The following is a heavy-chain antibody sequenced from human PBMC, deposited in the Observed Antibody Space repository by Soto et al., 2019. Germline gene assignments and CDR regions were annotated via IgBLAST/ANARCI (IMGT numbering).Heavy chain of an antibody. CDR1: GGSFSGYY. V-gene: IGHV4-34*01. Sequence: SETLSLACAVYGGSFSGYYWSWIRQPPGKGLEWIGEINHSGSTNYNPSLKSRVTISVDTSKNQFSLKLSSVTAADTAVYYCARGQSGQQLHYYYYYVDVWGKGTTVTVSS. J-gene: IGHJ6*03. CDR2: INHSGST. D-gene: IGHD6-13*01. CDR3: ARGQSGQQLHYYYYYVDV.